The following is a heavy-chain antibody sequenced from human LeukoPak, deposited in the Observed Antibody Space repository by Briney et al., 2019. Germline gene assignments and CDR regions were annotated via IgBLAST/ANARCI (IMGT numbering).Heavy chain of an antibody. CDR1: GFTFSDYY. CDR2: ISSSSSYT. V-gene: IGHV3-11*06. D-gene: IGHD2-2*01. CDR3: ARDLPCTSIGCSQPRTYGMDV. J-gene: IGHJ6*04. Sequence: GGSLRLSCAASGFTFSDYYMSWIRQAPGKGLEWVSYISSSSSYTNYADSVKGRFTISRDNAKNSLYLQMDSLRAEDTAVYYCARDLPCTSIGCSQPRTYGMDVWGTGTTVTVSS.